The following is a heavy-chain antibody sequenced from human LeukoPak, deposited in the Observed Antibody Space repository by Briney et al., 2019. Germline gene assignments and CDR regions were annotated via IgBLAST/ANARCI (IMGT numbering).Heavy chain of an antibody. CDR2: IYYSGST. Sequence: PSETLSLTCTVSGGSISSYYWSWIRQPPGKGLEWIGYIYYSGSTNCNPSLKSRVTISVDTSKNQFSLKLSSVTAADTAVYYCAREKAVAGAFDIWGQGTMVTVSS. D-gene: IGHD6-19*01. CDR1: GGSISSYY. V-gene: IGHV4-59*01. CDR3: AREKAVAGAFDI. J-gene: IGHJ3*02.